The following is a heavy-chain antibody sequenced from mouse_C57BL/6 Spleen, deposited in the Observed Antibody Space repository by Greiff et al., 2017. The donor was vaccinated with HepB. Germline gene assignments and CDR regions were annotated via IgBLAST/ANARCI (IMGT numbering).Heavy chain of an antibody. CDR1: GYTFTSYW. Sequence: QVQLQQPGAELVRPGSSVKLSCKASGYTFTSYWMGWVKQRPGQGLEWIGNIYPSDSETHYNQKFKDKATLTVDKSSSTAYMQLSSLTSEDSAVYYCASPGGSTPFAYWGQGTLVTVSA. D-gene: IGHD1-1*01. J-gene: IGHJ3*01. CDR2: IYPSDSET. V-gene: IGHV1-61*01. CDR3: ASPGGSTPFAY.